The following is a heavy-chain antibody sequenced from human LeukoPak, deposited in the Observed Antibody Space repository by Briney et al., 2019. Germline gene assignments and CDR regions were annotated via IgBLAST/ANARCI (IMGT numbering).Heavy chain of an antibody. CDR1: GGSISSGGYS. D-gene: IGHD6-19*01. V-gene: IGHV4-30-2*01. Sequence: PSETLSLTCAVSGGSISSGGYSWSWIRQPPGKGLEWIGYIYHSGSTYYNPSLKSRVTISVDRSKNQFSLKLSSVTAADTAVYYCARRSGGSGWYYFDYWGQGTLVTVSS. CDR3: ARRSGGSGWYYFDY. J-gene: IGHJ4*02. CDR2: IYHSGST.